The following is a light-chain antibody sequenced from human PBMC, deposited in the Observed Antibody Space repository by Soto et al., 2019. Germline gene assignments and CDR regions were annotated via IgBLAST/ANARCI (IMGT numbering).Light chain of an antibody. CDR1: RSLSGW. CDR3: LQYNSLYT. V-gene: IGKV1-5*03. J-gene: IGKJ2*01. CDR2: KTS. Sequence: DIQMTQSPSTLSASVGDRVTITCRASRSLSGWLAWYQQKPGKAPKLLIYKTSSLESGVPSRFSGSASGTEFTLTISCLQPDDVANYYCLQYNSLYTFGQGTKLHIK.